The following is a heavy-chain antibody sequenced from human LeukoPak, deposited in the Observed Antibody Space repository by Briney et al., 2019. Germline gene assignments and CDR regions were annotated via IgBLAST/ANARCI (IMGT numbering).Heavy chain of an antibody. CDR1: GFTFSNFG. V-gene: IGHV3-30*02. D-gene: IGHD3-10*01. CDR2: IVFDGSKK. J-gene: IGHJ4*02. CDR3: ATDSYVSGSYYRLFY. Sequence: GGSLRLSCAASGFTFSNFGIHWVRQAPGKGLEWVSFIVFDGSKKFYADYVKGRFTISRDNSKNTLYLQMNNLRAEDTAIYYCATDSYVSGSYYRLFYWGQGTLVTVSS.